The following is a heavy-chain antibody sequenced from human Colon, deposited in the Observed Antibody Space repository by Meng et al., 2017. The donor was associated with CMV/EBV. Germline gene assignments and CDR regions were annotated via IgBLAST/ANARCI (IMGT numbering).Heavy chain of an antibody. CDR1: GFTFSSYT. J-gene: IGHJ2*01. CDR3: VRDRGHCTSTSCPWYFDL. Sequence: GESLKISCAASGFTFSSYTMDWVRQAPGKGLERVSSISGSSTYIHYVDSVKGRFTISRDNAKNSLYLQMNSLRAEDTAVYYCVRDRGHCTSTSCPWYFDLWGRGTLVTVSS. D-gene: IGHD2-2*01. V-gene: IGHV3-21*01. CDR2: ISGSSTYI.